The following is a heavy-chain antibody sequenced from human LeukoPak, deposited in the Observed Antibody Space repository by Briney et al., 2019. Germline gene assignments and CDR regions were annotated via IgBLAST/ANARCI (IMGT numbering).Heavy chain of an antibody. CDR2: IRYDGSNK. V-gene: IGHV3-30*02. D-gene: IGHD6-6*01. CDR3: AKGTAGIAARPRGAFDI. Sequence: QPGGSLRLSCAASGFTFSSYGMHWVRQAPGKGLEWVAFIRYDGSNKYYADSVKGRFTISRDNSKNTLYLQMDSLRAEDTAVYYCAKGTAGIAARPRGAFDIWGQGTMVTVSS. J-gene: IGHJ3*02. CDR1: GFTFSSYG.